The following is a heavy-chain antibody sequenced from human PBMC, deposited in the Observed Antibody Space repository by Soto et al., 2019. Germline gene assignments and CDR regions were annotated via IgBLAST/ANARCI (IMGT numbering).Heavy chain of an antibody. Sequence: EVQLLETGGGLVQPGGSLRLSCAASGFTFRSYAMTWVRQAPGKGLEWVSSISASGSIYADSVKGRFTISRDNSKNTLFLQMNSLRAEDTAVYNCERTQWDRGSTMKWGRFDSWGLGTLVTVSS. CDR1: GFTFRSYA. J-gene: IGHJ4*02. D-gene: IGHD1-26*01. CDR3: ERTQWDRGSTMKWGRFDS. V-gene: IGHV3-23*01. CDR2: ISASGS.